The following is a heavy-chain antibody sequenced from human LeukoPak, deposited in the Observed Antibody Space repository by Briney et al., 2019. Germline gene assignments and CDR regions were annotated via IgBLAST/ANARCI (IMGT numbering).Heavy chain of an antibody. CDR1: GFTFSSYS. J-gene: IGHJ2*01. D-gene: IGHD5-24*01. CDR3: ARVPPTWLHFDWYFDL. CDR2: INSDGSST. V-gene: IGHV3-74*01. Sequence: GGSLRLSCAASGFTFSSYSMNWVRQAPGKGLVWVSRINSDGSSTSYADSVKGRFTISRDNAKNTLYLQMNSLRAEDTAVYYCARVPPTWLHFDWYFDLWGRGTLVTVSS.